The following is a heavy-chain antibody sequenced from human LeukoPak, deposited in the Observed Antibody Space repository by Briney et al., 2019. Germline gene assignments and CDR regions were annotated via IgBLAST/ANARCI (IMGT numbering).Heavy chain of an antibody. D-gene: IGHD6-19*01. V-gene: IGHV3-23*01. CDR1: AFTFGGYA. CDR2: ISGSDGTT. J-gene: IGHJ4*02. CDR3: AKGRGQAVAGSKVGFDS. Sequence: GGSLRLSCAASAFTFGGYAMSWVRQAPGKGLQWVSGISGSDGTTDYTDSVKGRFIISRDNSKNTLHLQMNTLRADDTAVYYCAKGRGQAVAGSKVGFDSWGQGTLVTVSS.